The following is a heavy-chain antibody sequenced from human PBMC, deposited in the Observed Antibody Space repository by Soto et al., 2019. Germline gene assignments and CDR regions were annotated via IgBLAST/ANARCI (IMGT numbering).Heavy chain of an antibody. CDR3: ARERWNPDDAFDI. D-gene: IGHD1-1*01. Sequence: KXSXKDSVYTFTSYXITWVREAPGQGLEWMGWIIAYNGNTKYAQKLQGRVTMTTDTSKRTAYMELRSLRSDDTDVYYCARERWNPDDAFDIWGQGTMGTVSS. CDR2: IIAYNGNT. CDR1: VYTFTSYX. V-gene: IGHV1-18*04. J-gene: IGHJ3*02.